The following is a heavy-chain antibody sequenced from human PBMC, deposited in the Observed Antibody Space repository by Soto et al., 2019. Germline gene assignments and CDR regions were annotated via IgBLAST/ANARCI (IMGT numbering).Heavy chain of an antibody. J-gene: IGHJ3*02. CDR2: ISGSGGST. D-gene: IGHD3-3*01. CDR3: ASTGDFWSGYSSNDAFDI. CDR1: GFTFSSYA. V-gene: IGHV3-23*01. Sequence: PGGSLRLSCAASGFTFSSYAMSWVRQAPGKGLEWVSAISGSGGSTYYADSVKGRFTISRDNSKNTLYLQMNSLRAEDTAVYYCASTGDFWSGYSSNDAFDIWGQGTMVTVSS.